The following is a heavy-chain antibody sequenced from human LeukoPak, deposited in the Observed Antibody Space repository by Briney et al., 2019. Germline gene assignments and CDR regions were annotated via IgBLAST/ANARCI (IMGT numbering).Heavy chain of an antibody. V-gene: IGHV4-39*07. D-gene: IGHD3-9*01. J-gene: IGHJ4*02. CDR1: GDSISSSSYY. CDR2: IYYSVTT. CDR3: ARVTGYTIEDYFDY. Sequence: SETLSLTCTVSGDSISSSSYYWGWIRQPPGKGLEWIGSIYYSVTTYYNPSLKSRVTISVDTSKNQFSLKLSSVTAADTAVYYCARVTGYTIEDYFDYWGQGTLVTVSS.